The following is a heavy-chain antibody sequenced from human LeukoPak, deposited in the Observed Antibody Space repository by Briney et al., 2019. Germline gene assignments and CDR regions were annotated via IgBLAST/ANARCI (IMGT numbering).Heavy chain of an antibody. CDR1: GFTFSNTW. J-gene: IGHJ4*02. D-gene: IGHD2-2*02. CDR3: AKAYRATVYFDY. CDR2: ISSSGGST. V-gene: IGHV3-23*01. Sequence: GGSLRLSCAASGFTFSNTWLNWVRQAPGKGLQWVSAISSSGGSTSYADSVKGRFTISRDNSKNTLYLQMNSLRVEDTAVYYCAKAYRATVYFDYWGQGTLVTVSS.